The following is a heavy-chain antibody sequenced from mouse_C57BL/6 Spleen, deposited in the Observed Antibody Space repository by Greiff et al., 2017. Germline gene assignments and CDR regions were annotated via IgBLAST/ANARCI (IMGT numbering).Heavy chain of an antibody. Sequence: VQLQQSGAELVKPGASVKMSCKASGYTFTTYPIEWMKQNHGKSLEWIGNFHPYNDDTKYNEKFKGKATLTVEKSSSTVYLELSRLTSEDSAVYYCARRGWLYYGSSPAWFAYWGQGTLVTVSA. D-gene: IGHD1-1*01. CDR1: GYTFTTYP. V-gene: IGHV1-47*01. CDR2: FHPYNDDT. J-gene: IGHJ3*01. CDR3: ARRGWLYYGSSPAWFAY.